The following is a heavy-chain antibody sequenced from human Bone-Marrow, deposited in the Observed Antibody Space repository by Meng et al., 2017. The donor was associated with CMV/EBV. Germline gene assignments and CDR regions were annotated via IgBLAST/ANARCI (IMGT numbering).Heavy chain of an antibody. Sequence: ASVKVSCKPSGYTFTGYYLHWVRQAPGQGLEWMGWINPNSGGTHYAQNFQGRVTVTRDTSISTVFMELGRLRSDDTAVYYCARGRYLGYCTSTTCPYYGLDVWGQGTTVTVSS. J-gene: IGHJ6*02. CDR1: GYTFTGYY. CDR2: INPNSGGT. V-gene: IGHV1-2*02. CDR3: ARGRYLGYCTSTTCPYYGLDV. D-gene: IGHD2-2*01.